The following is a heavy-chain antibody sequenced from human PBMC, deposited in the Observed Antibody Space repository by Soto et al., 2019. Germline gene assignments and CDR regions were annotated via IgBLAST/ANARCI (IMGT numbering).Heavy chain of an antibody. J-gene: IGHJ6*02. V-gene: IGHV3-23*01. D-gene: IGHD6-19*01. CDR1: GFTFSRFD. CDR3: AKDRYSSAYGMDV. CDR2: IGGSGGTT. Sequence: GGSLRLSCAASGFTFSRFDMSWVRQAPGKGLEWVSTIGGSGGTTFYADSVKGRFTISRDNSKDTLDLQMNSLRAEDTAVYYCAKDRYSSAYGMDVWGQGTTVTVSS.